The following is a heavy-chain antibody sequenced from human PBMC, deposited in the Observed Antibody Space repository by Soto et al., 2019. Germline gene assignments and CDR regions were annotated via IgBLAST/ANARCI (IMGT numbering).Heavy chain of an antibody. CDR2: INPNSGGT. Sequence: ASVKVSCKASGYTFTGYYMHWVRQAPGQGLEWMGWINPNSGGTNYAQKFQGRVTMTRDTSISTAYMELLRLRSDDTAVYSCAREPTGYSSGWYYLDYWGQGALVTVSS. J-gene: IGHJ4*02. V-gene: IGHV1-2*02. D-gene: IGHD6-19*01. CDR1: GYTFTGYY. CDR3: AREPTGYSSGWYYLDY.